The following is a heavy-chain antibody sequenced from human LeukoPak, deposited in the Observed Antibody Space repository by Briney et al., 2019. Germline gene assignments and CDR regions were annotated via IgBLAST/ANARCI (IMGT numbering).Heavy chain of an antibody. D-gene: IGHD1-26*01. V-gene: IGHV1-69*06. Sequence: SVKVSCKASGGTFSSYAISWVRQAPGQGLEWMGGIIPIFGTANYAQKFQGRVTITADKSTSTAYMELSSLRSEDTAVYYCARDLGSYVLKGGAYYMDVWGKGTTVTVSS. CDR2: IIPIFGTA. J-gene: IGHJ6*03. CDR1: GGTFSSYA. CDR3: ARDLGSYVLKGGAYYMDV.